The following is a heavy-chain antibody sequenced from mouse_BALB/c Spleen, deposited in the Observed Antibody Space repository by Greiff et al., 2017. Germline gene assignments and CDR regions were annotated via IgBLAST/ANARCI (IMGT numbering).Heavy chain of an antibody. D-gene: IGHD1-1*01. Sequence: VQLQQSGPELVKPGASVKMSCKASGYTFTSYVMHWVQQKPGQGLEWLGYINPYNDGTKYNEKFKGKATLTSDKSSSTAYMELSSMTSEDSAVYYCAREEYYGYRYFDVWGAGTTVTVSS. CDR3: AREEYYGYRYFDV. V-gene: IGHV1-14*01. CDR2: INPYNDGT. J-gene: IGHJ1*01. CDR1: GYTFTSYV.